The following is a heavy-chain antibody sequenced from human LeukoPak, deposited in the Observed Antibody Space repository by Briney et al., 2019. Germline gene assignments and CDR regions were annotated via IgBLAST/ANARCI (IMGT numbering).Heavy chain of an antibody. D-gene: IGHD2-2*01. J-gene: IGHJ5*02. CDR2: ISAYNGNT. CDR3: ARGYCSSTSCYAWFDP. Sequence: ASVKVSCKASGYTFTSYGISWVRQAPGQGLEWMGWISAYNGNTNYAQKLQGRVTMTTDTSTSTAYMELRSLRSEDTAVYYCARGYCSSTSCYAWFDPWGQGTLVTVSS. CDR1: GYTFTSYG. V-gene: IGHV1-18*01.